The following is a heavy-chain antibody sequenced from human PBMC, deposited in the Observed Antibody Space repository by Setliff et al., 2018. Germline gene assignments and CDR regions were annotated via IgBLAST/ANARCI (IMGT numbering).Heavy chain of an antibody. D-gene: IGHD2-8*02. V-gene: IGHV4-59*08. CDR1: GDSIFDNY. J-gene: IGHJ4*02. Sequence: SETLSLTCSVSGDSIFDNYWSWIRQSPGRGLEWIAYISYTGSTNYNPSLKSRVTVSLDTSKNHFSLNLRSVTAADTAVYYCARLSPYNTGPPFDYWGQGALVTVS. CDR3: ARLSPYNTGPPFDY. CDR2: ISYTGST.